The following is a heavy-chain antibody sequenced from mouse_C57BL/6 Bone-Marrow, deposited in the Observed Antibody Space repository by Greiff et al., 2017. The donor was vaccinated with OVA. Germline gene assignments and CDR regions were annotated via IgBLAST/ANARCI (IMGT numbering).Heavy chain of an antibody. Sequence: EVQLVESEGGLVQPGSSMKLSCTASGFTFSYYCMAWVRQVPEKGLEWVANINYDGSSTYYLDSLKSRFIISRDNAKNILDLQMSSLKSEDTATYYCARERGFYYAMDYWGQGTSVTVSS. CDR1: GFTFSYYC. V-gene: IGHV5-16*01. J-gene: IGHJ4*01. CDR2: INYDGSST. CDR3: ARERGFYYAMDY.